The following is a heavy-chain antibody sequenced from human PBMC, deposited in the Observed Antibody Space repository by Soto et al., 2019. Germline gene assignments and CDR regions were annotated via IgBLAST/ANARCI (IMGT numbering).Heavy chain of an antibody. J-gene: IGHJ1*01. D-gene: IGHD6-6*01. V-gene: IGHV3-53*01. CDR2: IYSGGST. CDR1: GFTVSSNY. CDR3: AREEYSSSSEYFQH. Sequence: GGSLRLSCAASGFTVSSNYMSWVRQAPGKGLEWVSVIYSGGSTYYADSVKGRFTISRDNSKNTLYLQMNSLRAEDTAVYYCAREEYSSSSEYFQHWGQGTLATVSS.